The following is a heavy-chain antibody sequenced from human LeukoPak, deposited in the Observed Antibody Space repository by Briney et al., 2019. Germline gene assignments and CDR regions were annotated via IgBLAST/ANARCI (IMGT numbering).Heavy chain of an antibody. CDR2: ISSSSSTI. V-gene: IGHV3-48*02. CDR1: GFTFSSYS. D-gene: IGHD3-10*01. J-gene: IGHJ4*02. CDR3: ARDRKDYYGSGSFLIFDY. Sequence: GGSLRLSCAASGFTFSSYSMNWVRQAPGKGLEWVSYISSSSSTIYYADSVKGRFTISRDNAKNSLYLQVNSLRDEDTAVYYCARDRKDYYGSGSFLIFDYWGQGTLATVSS.